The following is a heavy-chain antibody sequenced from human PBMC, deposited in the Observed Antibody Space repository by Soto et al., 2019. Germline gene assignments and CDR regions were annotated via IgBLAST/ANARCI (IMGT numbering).Heavy chain of an antibody. J-gene: IGHJ4*02. Sequence: GGSLRLSCASSGFTFSSYGMHWVRQAPGKGLEWVAVISYDGSNKYYADSVKGRFTISRDNSKNTLYLQMNSLRAEDTAVYYCARDRYPFDYWGQGTLVTVSS. V-gene: IGHV3-30*03. CDR1: GFTFSSYG. CDR3: ARDRYPFDY. CDR2: ISYDGSNK. D-gene: IGHD1-26*01.